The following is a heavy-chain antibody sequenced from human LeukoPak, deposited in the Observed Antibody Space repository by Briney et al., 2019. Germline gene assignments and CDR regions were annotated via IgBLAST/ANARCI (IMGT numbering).Heavy chain of an antibody. CDR1: GGSISSYF. Sequence: SETLSLTCTVSGGSISSYFWNWIRQPPGTGLEWIGYIYYSGSTNYNPSLTSRVTISVDTSKNQFSLKLSSVTAADTAVYYCARHREDWGFDSWGQGTLVTVSS. D-gene: IGHD7-27*01. V-gene: IGHV4-59*08. J-gene: IGHJ4*02. CDR3: ARHREDWGFDS. CDR2: IYYSGST.